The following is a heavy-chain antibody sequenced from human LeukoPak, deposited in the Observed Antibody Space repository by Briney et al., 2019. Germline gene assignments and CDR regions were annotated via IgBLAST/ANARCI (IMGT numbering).Heavy chain of an antibody. CDR1: GFTFSSYG. CDR3: AKDGEMATMIAFDY. CDR2: IRYDGSNK. J-gene: IGHJ4*02. Sequence: GGSLRLSCAASGFTFSSYGMHWVRQAPGKGLEWVAFIRYDGSNKYYADSVKGRFTISRDNSKNTLYLQMNSLRAEDTAVYYCAKDGEMATMIAFDYWGQGTLVTVHS. D-gene: IGHD5-24*01. V-gene: IGHV3-30*02.